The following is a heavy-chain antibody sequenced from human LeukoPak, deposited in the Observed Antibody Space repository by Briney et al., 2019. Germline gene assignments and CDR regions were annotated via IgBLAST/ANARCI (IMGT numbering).Heavy chain of an antibody. J-gene: IGHJ4*02. CDR1: GGSISSSNYY. V-gene: IGHV4-39*07. Sequence: SETLSLTCSVSGGSISSSNYYWSWIRQPPGKGLEWIGEINHSGSTNYNPSLKSRVTISVDTSKNQFSLKLSSVTAADTAVYYCARARKIPANYYGSGSCPIDYWGQGTLVTVSS. D-gene: IGHD3-10*01. CDR3: ARARKIPANYYGSGSCPIDY. CDR2: INHSGST.